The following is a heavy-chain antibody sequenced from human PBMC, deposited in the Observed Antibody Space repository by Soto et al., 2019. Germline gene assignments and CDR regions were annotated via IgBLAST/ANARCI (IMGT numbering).Heavy chain of an antibody. Sequence: EVQLLESGGDLVHPGGSLRLSCAASGFSFSNYALSWVRQAPGKGRDWVSIISVSGANTYYADSVKGRFTIFRDNSKNTLYLQMNGLRAEDTAVYYCAKPESSYSWGNGPDYWGQGTLVTVSS. D-gene: IGHD1-26*01. V-gene: IGHV3-23*01. CDR3: AKPESSYSWGNGPDY. CDR2: ISVSGANT. CDR1: GFSFSNYA. J-gene: IGHJ4*02.